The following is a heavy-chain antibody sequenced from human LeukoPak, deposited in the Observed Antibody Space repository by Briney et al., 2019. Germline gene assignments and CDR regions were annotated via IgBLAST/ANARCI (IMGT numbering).Heavy chain of an antibody. CDR3: ARDQDFDWLSAFDY. J-gene: IGHJ4*02. Sequence: GASVKVSCKASGYTFTSYGISWVRQAPGQGLEWMGWISAYNGNTNYAQKLQGRVTMTTDTSTSTAYMELRSLRSDDTAVYYCARDQDFDWLSAFDYWGQGTLVTVSS. V-gene: IGHV1-18*01. CDR1: GYTFTSYG. D-gene: IGHD3-9*01. CDR2: ISAYNGNT.